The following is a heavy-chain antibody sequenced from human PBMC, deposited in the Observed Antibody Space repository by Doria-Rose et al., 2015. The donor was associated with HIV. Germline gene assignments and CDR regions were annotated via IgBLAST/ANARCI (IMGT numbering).Heavy chain of an antibody. CDR1: GGSISHYY. CDR3: ARVLSGTYDY. Sequence: QVQLQESGPGLVKPSETLSLTCSVSGGSISHYYWSWIRQPPGKGLEYIGDIFYTGSTNYSPSLKSLVSISIDTSKSKFSLRLSSVTAADTAVYYCARVLSGTYDYWGQGTLVTASS. D-gene: IGHD1-26*01. CDR2: IFYTGST. V-gene: IGHV4-59*01. J-gene: IGHJ4*02.